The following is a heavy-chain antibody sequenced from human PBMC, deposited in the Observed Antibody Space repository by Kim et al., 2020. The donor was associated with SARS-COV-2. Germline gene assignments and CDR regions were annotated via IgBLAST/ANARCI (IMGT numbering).Heavy chain of an antibody. V-gene: IGHV4-59*13. J-gene: IGHJ6*02. CDR2: IYYSGST. D-gene: IGHD2-15*01. Sequence: SETLSLTCTVSGGSISSYYWSWIRQPPGKGLEWIGYIYYSGSTNYNPSLKSRVTISVDTSKNQFSLKLSSVTAADTAVYYCARDLGYCSGGSCYDLGAYYYYGMDVWGQGTTVTVSS. CDR3: ARDLGYCSGGSCYDLGAYYYYGMDV. CDR1: GGSISSYY.